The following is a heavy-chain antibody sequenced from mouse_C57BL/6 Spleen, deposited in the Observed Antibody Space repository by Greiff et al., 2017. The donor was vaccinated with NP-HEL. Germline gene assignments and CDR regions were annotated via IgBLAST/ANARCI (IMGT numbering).Heavy chain of an antibody. Sequence: VQLQQSGAELAKPGASVKLSCKASGYTFTSYWMHWVKQRPGQGLEWIGYINPSSGYTKYNQKFKDKATLTADKSSSTAYMQLSSLTYEDAAVYYSATVTTVVAGDYWGQGTTLTVSS. D-gene: IGHD1-1*01. V-gene: IGHV1-7*01. CDR3: ATVTTVVAGDY. CDR2: INPSSGYT. J-gene: IGHJ2*01. CDR1: GYTFTSYW.